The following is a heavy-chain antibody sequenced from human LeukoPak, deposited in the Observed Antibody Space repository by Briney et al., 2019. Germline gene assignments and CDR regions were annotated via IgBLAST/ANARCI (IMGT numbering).Heavy chain of an antibody. CDR3: ARECLGTSCSPANY. D-gene: IGHD2-2*01. CDR1: GYTFTSYD. CDR2: ISAYNGNT. Sequence: ASVKVSCKASGYTFTSYDINWVRQATGQGLEWMGWISAYNGNTKYAQNLQGRVTMTTDTSTSTAYMELRSLRSDDTAVYYCARECLGTSCSPANYWGQGTLVTVSS. V-gene: IGHV1-18*01. J-gene: IGHJ4*02.